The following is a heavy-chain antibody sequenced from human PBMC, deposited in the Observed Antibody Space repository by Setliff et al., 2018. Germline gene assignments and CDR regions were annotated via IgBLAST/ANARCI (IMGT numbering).Heavy chain of an antibody. CDR3: ACSGSYYKTIDY. CDR2: IYYSGST. Sequence: SETLSLTCSVSGGSIRSGDNHWSWIRQPPGKGLEWIGYIYYSGSTYYNPSLKSRVTISVDTAKNQFSLKLSSVTAADTAVYYCACSGSYYKTIDYWGQGTLVTVSS. CDR1: GGSIRSGDNH. D-gene: IGHD3-10*02. V-gene: IGHV4-30-4*08. J-gene: IGHJ4*02.